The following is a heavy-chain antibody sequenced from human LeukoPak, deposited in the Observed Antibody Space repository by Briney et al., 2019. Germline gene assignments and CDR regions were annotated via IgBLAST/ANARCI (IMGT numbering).Heavy chain of an antibody. J-gene: IGHJ3*01. CDR1: GYSFTSYC. D-gene: IGHD1-26*01. V-gene: IGHV5-51*04. CDR2: IYPGDSGP. CDR3: GMSGDRVPLQDDVFDV. Sequence: GESLKISCKVSGYSFTSYCIGWVRQMPGKGLEWMGIIYPGDSGPTYSPSFQGQVTISVDKPINTAYQQWSSLQASDTTMYYCGMSGDRVPLQDDVFDVWGQGTMVTVST.